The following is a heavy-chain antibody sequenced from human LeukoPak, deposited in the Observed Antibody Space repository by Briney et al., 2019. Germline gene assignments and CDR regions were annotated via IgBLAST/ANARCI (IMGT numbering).Heavy chain of an antibody. CDR1: GFTVSSNY. CDR2: IYSGGST. D-gene: IGHD3-10*01. J-gene: IGHJ6*04. Sequence: GGSLRLSCAASGFTVSSNYMSWVRQAPGKGLEWVSVIYSGGSTYYADSVKGRFTISRDNSKNTLYLQMNSLRAEDTAVYYCARDNPWFGEVDVWGKGTTVTISS. CDR3: ARDNPWFGEVDV. V-gene: IGHV3-53*01.